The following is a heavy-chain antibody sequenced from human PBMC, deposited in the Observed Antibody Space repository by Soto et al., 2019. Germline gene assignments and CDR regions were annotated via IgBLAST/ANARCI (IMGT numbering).Heavy chain of an antibody. CDR3: ARDLYSNSLYALFDS. J-gene: IGHJ4*02. V-gene: IGHV4-38-2*02. Sequence: PSETLSLTCAVSGYSINRAYYWGWIRQPPGKGLEWIGSVYHSGSTFYNPSLKSRVSISVDTSKNHFSLKLTSVTAADTAVYYCARDLYSNSLYALFDSWGQGTQVTVSS. D-gene: IGHD6-13*01. CDR1: GYSINRAYY. CDR2: VYHSGST.